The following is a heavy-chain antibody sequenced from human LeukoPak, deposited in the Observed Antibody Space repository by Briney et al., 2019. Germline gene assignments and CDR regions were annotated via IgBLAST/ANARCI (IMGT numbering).Heavy chain of an antibody. CDR2: IYTSGST. CDR3: ARDYYGSGSPDWFDH. Sequence: SETLSLTCTVSGGSISSYYWSWIRQPAGKGMEWIGRIYTSGSTNYNPSLKSRVTMSVDTSKNQFSLKLSSVTAADTAVYYCARDYYGSGSPDWFDHWGQGTLVTVSS. J-gene: IGHJ5*02. D-gene: IGHD3-10*01. CDR1: GGSISSYY. V-gene: IGHV4-4*07.